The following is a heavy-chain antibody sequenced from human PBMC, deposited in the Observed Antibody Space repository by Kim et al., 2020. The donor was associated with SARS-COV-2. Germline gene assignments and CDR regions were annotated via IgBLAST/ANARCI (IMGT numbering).Heavy chain of an antibody. J-gene: IGHJ5*02. Sequence: ASVKVSCKASGYMFTNYDINWVRQATGQGLEWMGWMNPNSGNTGYSQKFQGRITMTRNTSINTAYVELSGLRSEDTAVYFCARTRNYYDGPTFHGEGNWFDPWGQRTQVTVSS. V-gene: IGHV1-8*02. CDR3: ARTRNYYDGPTFHGEGNWFDP. CDR2: MNPNSGNT. CDR1: GYMFTNYD. D-gene: IGHD3-16*01.